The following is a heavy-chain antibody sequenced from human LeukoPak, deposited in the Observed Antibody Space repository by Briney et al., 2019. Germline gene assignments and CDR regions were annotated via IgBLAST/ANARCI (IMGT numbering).Heavy chain of an antibody. V-gene: IGHV3-20*04. CDR3: ARAVLRYFDWLQAMDV. J-gene: IGHJ6*03. CDR2: INWNGGST. D-gene: IGHD3-9*01. CDR1: GFTFDDYG. Sequence: GGSLRLSCAASGFTFDDYGMSWVRQAPGKGLEWVSGINWNGGSTGYADSVKGRFTISRDNAKNSLYLQMNSLRAEDTALYYCARAVLRYFDWLQAMDVWGKGTTVTVPS.